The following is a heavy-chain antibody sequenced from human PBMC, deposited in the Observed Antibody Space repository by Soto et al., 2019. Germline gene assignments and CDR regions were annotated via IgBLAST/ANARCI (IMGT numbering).Heavy chain of an antibody. V-gene: IGHV1-18*01. J-gene: IGHJ6*03. CDR1: GYSFTSHG. CDR3: ARMVRGSNIDYYHYMDV. Sequence: QVQLVQSGAEVKKPGASVKVSCEASGYSFTSHGISWVRQAPGQGLEWMAWISASNGDTNYAQKFQGRVTVTTDTSTSTGYMELRSLRSEDTAVYYCARMVRGSNIDYYHYMDVWGKGTTVTVSS. D-gene: IGHD3-10*01. CDR2: ISASNGDT.